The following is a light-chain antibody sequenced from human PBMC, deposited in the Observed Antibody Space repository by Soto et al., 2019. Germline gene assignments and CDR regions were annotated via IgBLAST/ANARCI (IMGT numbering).Light chain of an antibody. Sequence: DIHMTQSPSSLSASVGDRVTITCRASQSINRFLNRYQQKPGKAPKLLIYAASSLQSGVPSRFSGSGSGTDFTLTISTLQTEDIGTYYCQQYDILPITFGRGTRLEIK. CDR2: AAS. V-gene: IGKV1-39*01. CDR1: QSINRF. CDR3: QQYDILPIT. J-gene: IGKJ5*01.